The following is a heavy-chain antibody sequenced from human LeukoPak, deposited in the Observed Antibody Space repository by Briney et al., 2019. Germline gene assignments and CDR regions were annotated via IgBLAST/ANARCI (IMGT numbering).Heavy chain of an antibody. Sequence: SGTLSLTCAVSGGSISSSNWWSWIRQPPGKGLEWIGEIYHSGSTNYNPSLKSRVTISVDTSKNQFSLKLSSVTAADTAVYYCNYDSSGSIDYWGQGTLVTVSS. CDR2: IYHSGST. CDR3: NYDSSGSIDY. V-gene: IGHV4-4*02. D-gene: IGHD3-22*01. J-gene: IGHJ4*02. CDR1: GGSISSSNW.